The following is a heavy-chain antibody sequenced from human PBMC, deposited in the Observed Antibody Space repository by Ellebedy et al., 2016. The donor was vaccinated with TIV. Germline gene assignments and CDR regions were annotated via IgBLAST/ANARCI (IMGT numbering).Heavy chain of an antibody. J-gene: IGHJ4*02. CDR3: RYGHYSSV. V-gene: IGHV3-23*01. CDR1: GFTFSDFF. D-gene: IGHD4-17*01. Sequence: GGSLRLSXAASGFTFSDFFMSWVRRAPGKGLEWVSTISGGGDSRYFADSVKGRFTISRDNSKNTLYLQMNSLRVDDTAVYYCRYGHYSSVWGQGTLVTVS. CDR2: ISGGGDSR.